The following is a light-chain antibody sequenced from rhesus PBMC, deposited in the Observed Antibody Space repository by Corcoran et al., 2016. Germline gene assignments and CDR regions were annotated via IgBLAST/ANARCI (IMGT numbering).Light chain of an antibody. CDR1: QGISNY. V-gene: IGKV1S14*01. CDR2: DSS. J-gene: IGKJ1*01. Sequence: DIQMTQSPSSLSASVGDRVTITCQASQGISNYSAWYQQKPGKAPKSLIYDSSNMESGVPSRFSGGCSGTDFTLPISSLQPEAFAICYCQQHNSYPPTFDQGAKVEI. CDR3: QQHNSYPPT.